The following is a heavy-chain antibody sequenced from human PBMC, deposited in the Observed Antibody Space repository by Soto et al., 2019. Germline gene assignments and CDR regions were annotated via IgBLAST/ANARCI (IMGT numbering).Heavy chain of an antibody. CDR1: GGTFSSYA. CDR3: ATERGERGEADFDY. V-gene: IGHV1-69*13. CDR2: IIPIFGTA. Sequence: ASVKVSCKASGGTFSSYAISWVRQAPGQGLEWMGGIIPIFGTANYAQKFQGRVTITADESTSTAYMELSSLRSEDTAVYYCATERGERGEADFDYWGQGTLVTVSS. J-gene: IGHJ4*02. D-gene: IGHD3-16*01.